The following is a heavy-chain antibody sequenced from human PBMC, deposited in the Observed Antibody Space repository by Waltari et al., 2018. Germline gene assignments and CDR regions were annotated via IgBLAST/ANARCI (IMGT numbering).Heavy chain of an antibody. CDR3: ERGGYSSSSSEVY. V-gene: IGHV1-69-2*01. J-gene: IGHJ4*02. D-gene: IGHD6-6*01. Sequence: EVPLVQSGAEVKKPGATVTISCRASGSTFTDHYLHCVQKAPGKGLEWMGRVDPEDGETIYAEKFQGRVTITADTSTDTAYMELSSLRSEDTAVYYCERGGYSSSSSEVYWGQGTLVTVSS. CDR2: VDPEDGET. CDR1: GSTFTDHY.